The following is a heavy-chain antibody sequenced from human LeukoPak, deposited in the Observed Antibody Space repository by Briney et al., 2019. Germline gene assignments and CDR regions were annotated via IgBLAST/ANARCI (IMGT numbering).Heavy chain of an antibody. V-gene: IGHV3-30*03. CDR3: ARGVLGRTQSVSAGLDY. Sequence: GRSLRLSCAASRFTFSDYGMHWARQAPGKGLEWVAVVSFDGTSRYYADSVQGRFSISRDNSENTLYLQMNSLRPEDTAAYYCARGVLGRTQSVSAGLDYWGQGTLVTVSS. J-gene: IGHJ4*02. CDR1: RFTFSDYG. D-gene: IGHD7-27*01. CDR2: VSFDGTSR.